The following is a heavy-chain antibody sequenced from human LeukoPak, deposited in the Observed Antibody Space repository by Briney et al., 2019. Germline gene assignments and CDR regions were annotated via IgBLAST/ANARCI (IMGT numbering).Heavy chain of an antibody. Sequence: GGSLRLSCAASGFSIENDWMSWVRQTPGKGLEWVGRVKSYNAGGTTHYAAPVKGRFIISRDDSKNMLYLQMDSLKTEDTAVYYCTLIQGWGAGSYFLDYWGQGALVTVSS. V-gene: IGHV3-15*01. CDR3: TLIQGWGAGSYFLDY. J-gene: IGHJ4*02. D-gene: IGHD3-10*01. CDR2: VKSYNAGGTT. CDR1: GFSIENDW.